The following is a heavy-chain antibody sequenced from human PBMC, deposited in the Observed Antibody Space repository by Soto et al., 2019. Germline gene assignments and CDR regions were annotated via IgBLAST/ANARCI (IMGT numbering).Heavy chain of an antibody. CDR2: VFYTGHT. D-gene: IGHD3-16*01. V-gene: IGHV4-61*01. CDR1: GGAVSSGSYY. Sequence: QVQLQESGPGLVKPSETLSLTCTVSGGAVSSGSYYWSWIRQPPGKGLEWIGHVFYTGHTNYSPSLKSRVTISVDTSKNQFSLKLTSVTAADTAAYYCARGLNEGAPYYYGMDVWGQGTTVTVSS. CDR3: ARGLNEGAPYYYGMDV. J-gene: IGHJ6*02.